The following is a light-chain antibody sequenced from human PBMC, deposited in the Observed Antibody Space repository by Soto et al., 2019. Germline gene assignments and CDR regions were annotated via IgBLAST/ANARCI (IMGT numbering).Light chain of an antibody. CDR3: QQCGSWPLT. V-gene: IGKV3-11*01. CDR1: QGVRSS. J-gene: IGKJ4*01. CDR2: DAS. Sequence: EILLTQPPAPLSLSLGERATLSCRASQGVRSSLGWYQQKPGQAPRLLIYDASNRATGIPARFSGSGSGTDFTLSISSLEPEDFAVYYCQQCGSWPLTFGGGPKVEIK.